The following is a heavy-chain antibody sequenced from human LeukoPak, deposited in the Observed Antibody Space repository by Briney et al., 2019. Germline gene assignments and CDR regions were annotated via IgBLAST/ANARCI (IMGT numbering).Heavy chain of an antibody. CDR2: ISSSGSTI. D-gene: IGHD3-10*02. J-gene: IGHJ6*02. CDR3: ARGDVVLYYYYYGMDV. Sequence: PGGSLRLSCAASGFTFSDYYMSWIRQAPGKGLEWVSYISSSGSTIYYADSVKGRFTISRDNAKNSLYLQMNSLRAEDTAVYYCARGDVVLYYYYYGMDVWGQGTTVTVSS. V-gene: IGHV3-11*01. CDR1: GFTFSDYY.